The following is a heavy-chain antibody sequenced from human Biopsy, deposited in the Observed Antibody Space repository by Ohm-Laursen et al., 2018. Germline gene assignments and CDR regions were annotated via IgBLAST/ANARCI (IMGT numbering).Heavy chain of an antibody. Sequence: SDTLSLTCTVSGGSISSDYWSWIRQTPGKGLEWIGYIYYSGSTDYNPSLKSRVTISVDTSKNQFSLRLNSVTAADTAVYYCARATNSTGWPYYYFYGMDVWGQGTLVIVSS. J-gene: IGHJ6*02. CDR2: IYYSGST. D-gene: IGHD2/OR15-2a*01. V-gene: IGHV4-59*07. CDR3: ARATNSTGWPYYYFYGMDV. CDR1: GGSISSDY.